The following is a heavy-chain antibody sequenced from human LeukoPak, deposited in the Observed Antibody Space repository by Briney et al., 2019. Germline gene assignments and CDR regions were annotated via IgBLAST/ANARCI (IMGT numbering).Heavy chain of an antibody. CDR2: IKEDGSEK. V-gene: IGHV3-7*01. CDR1: GFTFSNYW. D-gene: IGHD6-13*01. J-gene: IGHJ4*02. Sequence: GGSLSLSCAASGFTFSNYWMSWVRQAPGKGLEWVANIKEDGSEKYYADSVKGRFTISRDNARNSLYLQMNSLRAEDMAVYYCASGRQLGYWGQGTLVTVSS. CDR3: ASGRQLGY.